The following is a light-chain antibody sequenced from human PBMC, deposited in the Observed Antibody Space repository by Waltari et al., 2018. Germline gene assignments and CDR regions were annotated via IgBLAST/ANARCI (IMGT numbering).Light chain of an antibody. CDR2: LGS. Sequence: DIVMTQSPLSLPVTPGEPASISCTSSRAILHRNGYKYWDWYLQRPGKSPQLLIYLGSNRASGVPDRFRGSGSGTNFTLKISRVEAEDVGVYFCMQALESPLTFGGGTKVEIK. CDR3: MQALESPLT. J-gene: IGKJ4*01. CDR1: RAILHRNGYKY. V-gene: IGKV2-28*01.